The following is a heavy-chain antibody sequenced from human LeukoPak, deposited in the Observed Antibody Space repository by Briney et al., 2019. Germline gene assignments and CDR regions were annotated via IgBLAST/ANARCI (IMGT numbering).Heavy chain of an antibody. CDR3: AKDRGSSWFRYFDY. CDR1: GVTFNRHG. V-gene: IGHV3-23*01. J-gene: IGHJ4*02. CDR2: ISGSGYNT. D-gene: IGHD6-13*01. Sequence: GGSLRLSCAASGVTFNRHGMSWVRQAPGKGLEWVSTISGSGYNTYYADSVMGRFTISRDNSKNTMYLQMNSLRAEDTAVYYCAKDRGSSWFRYFDYWGQGTLVTVSS.